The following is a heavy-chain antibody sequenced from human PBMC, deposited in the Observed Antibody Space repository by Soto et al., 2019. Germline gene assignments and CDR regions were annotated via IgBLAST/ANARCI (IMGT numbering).Heavy chain of an antibody. CDR3: PRDRRVVAARPVLDY. D-gene: IGHD6-6*01. CDR1: GFTFSSYG. CDR2: IWYDGSNK. Sequence: GGSLRLSCAASGFTFSSYGMHWVRQAPGKGLEWVAVIWYDGSNKYYADSVKGRFTISRDNSKNTLYLQMNSLRAEDTAVYYCPRDRRVVAARPVLDYWGQGTLVTVSS. V-gene: IGHV3-33*01. J-gene: IGHJ4*02.